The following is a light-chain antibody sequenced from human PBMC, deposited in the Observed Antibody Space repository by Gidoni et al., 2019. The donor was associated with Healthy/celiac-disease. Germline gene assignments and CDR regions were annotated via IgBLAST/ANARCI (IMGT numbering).Light chain of an antibody. J-gene: IGLJ2*01. CDR2: RNN. V-gene: IGLV1-44*01. Sequence: QSVLTQPPSASGTPGQRVTIPCSGSSSNIGSNTVNWYQQLPGTAPKLPIYRNNQRPSGVPDRFSGSKAGTSASLAISGLQSEDEADYYCAAWDDSLNGVVFGGGTKLTVL. CDR1: SSNIGSNT. CDR3: AAWDDSLNGVV.